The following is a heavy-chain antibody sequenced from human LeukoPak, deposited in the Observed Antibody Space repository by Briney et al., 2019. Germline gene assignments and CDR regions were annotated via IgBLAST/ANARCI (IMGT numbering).Heavy chain of an antibody. D-gene: IGHD2-2*01. V-gene: IGHV3-30*02. CDR3: AKDLPAAYFDY. J-gene: IGHJ4*02. Sequence: SCKASGYTFTGYYMHWVRQAPGKGLEWVAFVRSDGDIKYYADSVKGRFTISRDNSRTTLYLQMNSLRAEDTAVYHCAKDLPAAYFDYWGQGTLVTVSS. CDR1: GYTFTGYY. CDR2: VRSDGDIK.